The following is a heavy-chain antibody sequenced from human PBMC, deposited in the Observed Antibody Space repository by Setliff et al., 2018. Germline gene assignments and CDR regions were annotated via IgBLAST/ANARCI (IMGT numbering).Heavy chain of an antibody. J-gene: IGHJ3*02. CDR3: ARLGAPASHDAFDI. V-gene: IGHV5-51*01. CDR2: IYPGNSNT. D-gene: IGHD6-25*01. Sequence: GESLKISCKGSGYSFTSNWIAWVRQMPGKGLECMGIIYPGNSNTRYSPPFQGQVTISADKAINTAYLQWSSLKASGTAMYYCARLGAPASHDAFDIWGQGTMVTVSS. CDR1: GYSFTSNW.